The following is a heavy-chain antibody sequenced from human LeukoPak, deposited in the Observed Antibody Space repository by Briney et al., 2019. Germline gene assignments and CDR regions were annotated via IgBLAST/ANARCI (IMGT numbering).Heavy chain of an antibody. CDR2: INHSGST. CDR3: ARVRGLGLGYSYGWRLYYFDY. CDR1: GGSISSYY. Sequence: SETLSLTCTVSGGSISSYYWSWIRQPPGKGLEWIGEINHSGSTNYNPSLKSRVTISVDTSKNQFSLKLSSVTAADTAVYYCARVRGLGLGYSYGWRLYYFDYWGQGTLVTVSS. J-gene: IGHJ4*02. V-gene: IGHV4-34*01. D-gene: IGHD5-18*01.